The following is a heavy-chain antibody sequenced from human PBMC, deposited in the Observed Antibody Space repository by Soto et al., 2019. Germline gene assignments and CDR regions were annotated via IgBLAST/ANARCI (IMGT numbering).Heavy chain of an antibody. D-gene: IGHD3-10*01. Sequence: EVQLVESGGGLVKPGGSLRLSCAASGFTFSSYSMNWVRQAPGKGLEWVSSISSSSSYIYYADSVKGRFTISRDNAKNSLYLQMNSRRAEDTAAYYYARPSGHYYYYYYMDVWGKGTTVTVSS. V-gene: IGHV3-21*01. J-gene: IGHJ6*03. CDR2: ISSSSSYI. CDR3: ARPSGHYYYYYYMDV. CDR1: GFTFSSYS.